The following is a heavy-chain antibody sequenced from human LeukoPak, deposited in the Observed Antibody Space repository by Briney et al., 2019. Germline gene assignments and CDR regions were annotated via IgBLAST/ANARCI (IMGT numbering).Heavy chain of an antibody. CDR3: ARRVASANDAFDI. D-gene: IGHD6-13*01. CDR2: ISSGSTYI. Sequence: GGSLRLSCAASGFTFSSYSMNWVRQAPGKGLEWVSSISSGSTYIYYGDSLKGRFTISRDNAKNSLYLQMNSLRAEDTAVYYCARRVASANDAFDIWGQGTMVTVSS. CDR1: GFTFSSYS. J-gene: IGHJ3*02. V-gene: IGHV3-21*01.